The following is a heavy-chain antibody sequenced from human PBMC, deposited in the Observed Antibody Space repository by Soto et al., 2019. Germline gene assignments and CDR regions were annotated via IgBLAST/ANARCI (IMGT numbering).Heavy chain of an antibody. Sequence: RASVKVSCKASGYTFTSYAMHWVRQAPGQRLEWMGWINAGNGNTKYSQKLQGRVTMTTDTSTSTAYMELGSLRSDDTAVYYCARDMHERGYSYGYVDYWGQGTLVTVSS. V-gene: IGHV1-3*01. CDR1: GYTFTSYA. D-gene: IGHD5-18*01. CDR2: INAGNGNT. CDR3: ARDMHERGYSYGYVDY. J-gene: IGHJ4*02.